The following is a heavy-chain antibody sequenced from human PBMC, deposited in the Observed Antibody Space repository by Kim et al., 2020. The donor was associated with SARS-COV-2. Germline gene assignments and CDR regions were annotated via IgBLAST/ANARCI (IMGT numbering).Heavy chain of an antibody. CDR1: GGSISSGGYY. J-gene: IGHJ4*02. Sequence: SETLSLTCTVSGGSISSGGYYRSWIRQHPGKGLEWIGYIYYSGSTYYNPSLKSRVTISVDTSKNQFSLKLSSVTAADTAVYYCARIGRSGGSSQRIDYWGQGTLVTVSS. CDR3: ARIGRSGGSSQRIDY. CDR2: IYYSGST. D-gene: IGHD2-15*01. V-gene: IGHV4-31*03.